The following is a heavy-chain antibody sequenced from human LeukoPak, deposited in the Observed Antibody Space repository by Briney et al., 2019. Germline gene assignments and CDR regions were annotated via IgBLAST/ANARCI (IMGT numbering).Heavy chain of an antibody. D-gene: IGHD3-22*01. CDR2: INPSGGST. V-gene: IGHV1-46*01. J-gene: IGHJ3*02. Sequence: ASVKVSCKASGYTFTSYYMHWVRQAPGQGLEWMGIINPSGGSTSYAQKFQGRVTMTRDTSTSTVYMELSSLRSEDTAVYYCAREPYYYDSSGTDAFDIWGQGTMVTASS. CDR3: AREPYYYDSSGTDAFDI. CDR1: GYTFTSYY.